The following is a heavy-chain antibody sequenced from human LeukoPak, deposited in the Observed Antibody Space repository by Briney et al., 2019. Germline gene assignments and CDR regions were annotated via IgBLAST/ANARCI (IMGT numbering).Heavy chain of an antibody. CDR2: ISSDGGST. CDR1: GFTFSRYA. D-gene: IGHD4-17*01. J-gene: IGHJ5*02. CDR3: VKDGADYGENGWFDP. V-gene: IGHV3-64D*09. Sequence: GSLRFSCSASGFTFSRYAIHWVRQTPGKGLECVSVISSDGGSTHYADSVKGRFTISRDNSKNTLYLQMRSLRAEDTAVYYCVKDGADYGENGWFDPWGQGTLGPVSS.